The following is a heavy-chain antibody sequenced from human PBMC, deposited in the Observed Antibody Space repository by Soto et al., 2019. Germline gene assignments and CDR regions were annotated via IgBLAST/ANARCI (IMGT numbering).Heavy chain of an antibody. J-gene: IGHJ6*03. V-gene: IGHV2-26*01. CDR3: ARMLAVNYYYYYVDV. D-gene: IGHD3-22*01. CDR2: MLSSDDK. CDR1: GFSLRNARMG. Sequence: QVTLKESGPVLVKPTETLTLPCTVSGFSLRNARMGVIWIRQPPGKALAWLAHMLSSDDKSYNTSLKGRVTLSKDTSKSQVVLTMTYVDPVDTATYFCARMLAVNYYYYYVDVWGEGTTVTVSS.